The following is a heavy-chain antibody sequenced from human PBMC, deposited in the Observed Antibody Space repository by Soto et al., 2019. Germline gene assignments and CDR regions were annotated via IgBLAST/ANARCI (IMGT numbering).Heavy chain of an antibody. Sequence: QVQLQQWGAGLLKPSETLSLTCAVYGGSFSGYYWSWIRQPPGKGLEWIGEINHSGSTNYNPSLNSRVTISVDTSKNPFSLKLSSVTAADTAVYYCARGAPPWYYYDSRVKDYFAYWCQGTLVTVSS. CDR3: ARGAPPWYYYDSRVKDYFAY. D-gene: IGHD3-22*01. CDR2: INHSGST. V-gene: IGHV4-34*01. J-gene: IGHJ4*02. CDR1: GGSFSGYY.